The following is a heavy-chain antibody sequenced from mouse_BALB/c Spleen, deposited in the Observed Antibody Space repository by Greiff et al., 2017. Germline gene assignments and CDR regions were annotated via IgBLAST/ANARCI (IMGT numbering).Heavy chain of an antibody. V-gene: IGHV5-4*02. CDR3: ARGTLYYAMDY. Sequence: EVKLVESGGGLVKPGGSLKLSCAASGFTFSDYYMYWVRQTPEKRLEWVATISDGGSYTYYPDSVKGRFTISRDNAKNNLYLQMSSLKSEDTAMYYCARGTLYYAMDYWGQGTSVTVSA. CDR2: ISDGGSYT. J-gene: IGHJ4*01. CDR1: GFTFSDYY.